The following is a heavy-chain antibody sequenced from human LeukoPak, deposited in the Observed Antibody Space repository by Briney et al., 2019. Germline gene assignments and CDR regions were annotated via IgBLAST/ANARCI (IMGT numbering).Heavy chain of an antibody. CDR2: INHSGST. CDR3: ARRKALTRAFTTGFDP. CDR1: GGSISSSNW. D-gene: IGHD2/OR15-2a*01. J-gene: IGHJ5*02. V-gene: IGHV4-4*02. Sequence: SETLSLTCAVSGGSISSSNWWSWVRQPPGKGLEWIGEINHSGSTNYNPSLKSRVTISVDTSKNQFSLKLSSVTAADTAVYYCARRKALTRAFTTGFDPWGQGTLVTVSS.